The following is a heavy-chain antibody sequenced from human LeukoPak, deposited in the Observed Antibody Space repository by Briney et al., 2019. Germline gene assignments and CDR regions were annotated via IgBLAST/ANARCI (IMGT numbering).Heavy chain of an antibody. CDR2: ISGSGGST. D-gene: IGHD4-11*01. CDR1: GFTFSSYA. Sequence: GGSLRRSSAASGFTFSSYAMSWVRQAPGKGLEWVSAISGSGGSTYYADSVKGRFTISRDNSKNTLYLQMNSLRAEDTAVYYCPKDYTYYSNYWFDPWGQGTLDTVSS. CDR3: PKDYTYYSNYWFDP. V-gene: IGHV3-23*01. J-gene: IGHJ5*02.